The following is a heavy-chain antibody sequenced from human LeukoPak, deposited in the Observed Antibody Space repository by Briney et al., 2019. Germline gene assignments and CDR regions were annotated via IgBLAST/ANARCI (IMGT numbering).Heavy chain of an antibody. J-gene: IGHJ4*02. CDR2: IYHSGST. CDR1: GGSISSSSYY. D-gene: IGHD4-17*01. V-gene: IGHV4-39*01. Sequence: TSETLSLTCTVSGGSISSSSYYWGWIRQPPGKGLEWIGSIYHSGSTYYNPSLKSRVTIAVETSKNQFSLKLSSVTAADTAVYYCARLRYGEGYWGQGTLVTVSS. CDR3: ARLRYGEGY.